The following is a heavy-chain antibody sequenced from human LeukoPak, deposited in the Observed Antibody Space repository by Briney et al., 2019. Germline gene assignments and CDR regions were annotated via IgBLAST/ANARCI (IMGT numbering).Heavy chain of an antibody. V-gene: IGHV3-30*18. CDR1: GFTFTNYG. Sequence: GGSLRLSCAASGFTFTNYGIHWVRQAPGKGLEWVALISYDGSNKYYTDSVKGRFTISRDNSKNTLSLLMNSLRAEDTAVYYCAKSLMITFGGVITQGGPFDYWGQGTLVTVSS. D-gene: IGHD3-16*02. J-gene: IGHJ4*02. CDR2: ISYDGSNK. CDR3: AKSLMITFGGVITQGGPFDY.